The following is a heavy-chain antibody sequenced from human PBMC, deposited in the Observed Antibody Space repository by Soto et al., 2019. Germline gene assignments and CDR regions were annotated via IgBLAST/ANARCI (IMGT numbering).Heavy chain of an antibody. Sequence: ASVKVSCKASGYTFTGYYMHWVRQAPGQGLEWMGWINPNSGGTNYAQKFQGWVTMTRDTSISTAYMELSRLRSDDTAVYYCARVAVVVPAAMRTWFDPWGPGTLVNVSS. CDR1: GYTFTGYY. J-gene: IGHJ5*02. CDR2: INPNSGGT. D-gene: IGHD2-2*01. V-gene: IGHV1-2*04. CDR3: ARVAVVVPAAMRTWFDP.